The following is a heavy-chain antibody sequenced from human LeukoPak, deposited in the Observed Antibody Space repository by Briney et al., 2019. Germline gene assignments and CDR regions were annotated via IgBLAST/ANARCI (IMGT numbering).Heavy chain of an antibody. CDR1: GFTFSTYA. V-gene: IGHV3-23*01. J-gene: IGHJ5*02. CDR3: AKEPGEYCGSASCPNWLDP. CDR2: ISGSGGTT. D-gene: IGHD2-2*01. Sequence: PGGSLSLSCAASGFTFSTYAMSWVRQAPGKGLEWVSAISGSGGTTYYADSVKGRFTISRDNSKNTLYLQMNSLRADDTAVYYCAKEPGEYCGSASCPNWLDPWGQGTLVTVSS.